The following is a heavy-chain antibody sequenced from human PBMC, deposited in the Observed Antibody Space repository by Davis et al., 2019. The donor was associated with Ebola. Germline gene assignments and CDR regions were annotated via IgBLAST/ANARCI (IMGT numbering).Heavy chain of an antibody. V-gene: IGHV4-59*08. CDR1: GGSISSYY. Sequence: PSETLSLTCTVSGGSISSYYWSWIRQPPGKGLEWIGYIYYSGSTNYNPSLKSRVTISVDTSKNQFSLKLSSVTAADTAVYYCARAERRHAFDIWGQGTMVTVSS. D-gene: IGHD1-1*01. CDR3: ARAERRHAFDI. J-gene: IGHJ3*02. CDR2: IYYSGST.